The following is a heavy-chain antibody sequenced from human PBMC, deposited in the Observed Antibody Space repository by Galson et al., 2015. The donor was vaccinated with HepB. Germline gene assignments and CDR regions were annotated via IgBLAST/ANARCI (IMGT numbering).Heavy chain of an antibody. CDR1: GFTFSSYG. CDR3: ARGYNGYVDY. V-gene: IGHV3-64*02. D-gene: IGHD5-12*01. Sequence: SLRLSCAASGFTFSSYGMHWVRQAPGKGLECVSAISIMGVAHYADSVKGRFTISRDNSKNTLHLQMGSLRAEDMAVYYCARGYNGYVDYWGQGTLVTVSS. J-gene: IGHJ4*02. CDR2: ISIMGVA.